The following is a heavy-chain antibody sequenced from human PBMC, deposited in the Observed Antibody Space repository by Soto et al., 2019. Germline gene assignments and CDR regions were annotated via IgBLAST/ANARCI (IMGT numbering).Heavy chain of an antibody. CDR2: RYYSEST. CDR3: ARTKCSGGSCYSWSLDY. V-gene: IGHV4-31*03. Sequence: SDTLSLTCTVSGGSITTGGYYWSWIRQLPGKGLEWIGHRYYSESTYYNPSLKSRVSISLDTSKNQFSLKLSFVTAADTAMYYCARTKCSGGSCYSWSLDYWGQGTPV. CDR1: GGSITTGGYY. D-gene: IGHD2-15*01. J-gene: IGHJ4*02.